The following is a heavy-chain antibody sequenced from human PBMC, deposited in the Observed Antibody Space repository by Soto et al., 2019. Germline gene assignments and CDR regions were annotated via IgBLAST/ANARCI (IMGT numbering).Heavy chain of an antibody. D-gene: IGHD3-10*01. V-gene: IGHV3-23*01. CDR3: AAPRDEYGSGVSWFTYGMDI. Sequence: GGSLRLSCLASGFTFSDFAMTWVRHVPGRGLEWVASLDGAGGSTYYAESVRGRFSISRDNSQNTLFLQMKRLSVDDTAIYYCAAPRDEYGSGVSWFTYGMDIWGQGTTVTVSS. CDR1: GFTFSDFA. CDR2: LDGAGGST. J-gene: IGHJ6*02.